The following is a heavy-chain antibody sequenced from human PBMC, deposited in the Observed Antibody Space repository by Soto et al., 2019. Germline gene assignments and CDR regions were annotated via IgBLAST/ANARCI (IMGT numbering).Heavy chain of an antibody. Sequence: AAVKVSCKASGCTFSSYASSWVRQAPGQGLEWMGGIIPIFGTANYAQKFQGRVTITADESTSTAYMELSSLRSEDTAVYYCARGYYYDSSGYYRNWGQGTLVTVSS. D-gene: IGHD3-22*01. CDR3: ARGYYYDSSGYYRN. CDR1: GCTFSSYA. V-gene: IGHV1-69*13. CDR2: IIPIFGTA. J-gene: IGHJ4*02.